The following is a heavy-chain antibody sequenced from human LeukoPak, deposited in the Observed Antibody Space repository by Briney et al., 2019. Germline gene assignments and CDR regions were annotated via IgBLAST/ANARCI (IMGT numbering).Heavy chain of an antibody. J-gene: IGHJ5*02. D-gene: IGHD5-12*01. CDR1: GFTFSSYA. CDR2: ISGSGGST. Sequence: PGGSLRLSCAASGFTFSSYAMSWVRQAAGKGLEWVSAISGSGGSTYYADSVKGRFTISRDNSKNTLYLQMNSLRAEDTAVYYCANSEDIVARNWFDPWGQGTLVTVSS. V-gene: IGHV3-23*01. CDR3: ANSEDIVARNWFDP.